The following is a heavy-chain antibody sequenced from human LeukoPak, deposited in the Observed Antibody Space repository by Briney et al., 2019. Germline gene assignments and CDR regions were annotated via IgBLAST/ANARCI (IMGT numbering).Heavy chain of an antibody. CDR2: INPNSGGT. CDR1: GFTFTGYY. D-gene: IGHD1-20*01. J-gene: IGHJ4*02. Sequence: ASVKVSCQASGFTFTGYYIHWVRQAPGQGLEWMGWINPNSGGTNYAQKFQGRVTMTRDTSITTAYMELSRLSSDDRAVYYCARDWVTGTPSVYWGQGTLVTVSS. V-gene: IGHV1-2*02. CDR3: ARDWVTGTPSVY.